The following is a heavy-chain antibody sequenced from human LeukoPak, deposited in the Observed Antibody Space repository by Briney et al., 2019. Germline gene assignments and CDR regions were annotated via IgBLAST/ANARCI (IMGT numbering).Heavy chain of an antibody. V-gene: IGHV1-69*05. J-gene: IGHJ5*02. CDR2: IIPIFGTA. D-gene: IGHD6-6*01. Sequence: SMKVSCKASGGTFSSYAISWVRQAPGQGLEWMGGIIPIFGTANYAQKFQGRVTITTDESTSTAYMELSSLRSEDTAVYYCARGLAARPCWFDPWGQGTLVTVSS. CDR3: ARGLAARPCWFDP. CDR1: GGTFSSYA.